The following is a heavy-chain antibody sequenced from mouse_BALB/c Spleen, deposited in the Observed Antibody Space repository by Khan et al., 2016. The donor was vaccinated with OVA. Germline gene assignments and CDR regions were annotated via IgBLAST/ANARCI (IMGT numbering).Heavy chain of an antibody. CDR2: IYPFNDAT. Sequence: VQLQQSGPEVVKPGASVKMSCKASGYTFTSYVMHWVKQKPGQGLEWIGYIYPFNDATKFNEKFNGTATLTSDKSSSTAYMELSSLTSEDSAVYYCGQVGSYYVSFVYWGQGTLVTVSA. V-gene: IGHV1S136*01. J-gene: IGHJ3*01. D-gene: IGHD1-1*01. CDR3: GQVGSYYVSFVY. CDR1: GYTFTSYV.